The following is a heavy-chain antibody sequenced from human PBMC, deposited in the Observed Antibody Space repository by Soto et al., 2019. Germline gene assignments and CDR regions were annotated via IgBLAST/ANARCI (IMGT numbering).Heavy chain of an antibody. CDR2: ISHLETT. CDR1: GASISFGGYS. J-gene: IGHJ4*02. V-gene: IGHV4-30-2*06. D-gene: IGHD5-12*01. Sequence: QLQLQESGSGLVNRSQTLSLTCTVSGASISFGGYSWSWIRQSPGKGLEWIGYISHLETTYYNPAFESRLTLSIDRAKNRFSLKLTSMTAADGAVYYCARGGGYDSFDYWGQGILVTVSS. CDR3: ARGGGYDSFDY.